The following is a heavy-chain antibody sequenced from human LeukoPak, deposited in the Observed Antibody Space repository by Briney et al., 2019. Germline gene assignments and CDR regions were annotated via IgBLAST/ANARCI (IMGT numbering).Heavy chain of an antibody. CDR1: GFTFSDYS. CDR3: ARDYKYAFDN. V-gene: IGHV3-48*01. J-gene: IGHJ4*02. CDR2: IGIDSGNT. D-gene: IGHD5-24*01. Sequence: PGGSLRLSCEASGFTFSDYSMNWVRQAPGKGLEWISYIGIDSGNTNYADSVKGRFTISGDKAKNSLYLQMNSLRVEDTAEYYCARDYKYAFDNWGQGTLVTVSS.